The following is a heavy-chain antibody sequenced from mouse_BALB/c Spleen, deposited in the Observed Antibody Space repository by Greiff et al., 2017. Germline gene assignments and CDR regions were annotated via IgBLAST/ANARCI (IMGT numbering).Heavy chain of an antibody. CDR1: GYTFTSYW. CDR3: ARWDGSSYFDY. J-gene: IGHJ2*01. D-gene: IGHD1-1*01. V-gene: IGHV1-87*01. Sequence: VQLQQSGAELARPGASVKLSCKASGYTFTSYWMQWVKQRPGQGLEWIGAIYPGDGDTRYTQKFKGKATLTADKSSSTAYMQLSSLASEDSAVYYCARWDGSSYFDYWGQGTTLTVSS. CDR2: IYPGDGDT.